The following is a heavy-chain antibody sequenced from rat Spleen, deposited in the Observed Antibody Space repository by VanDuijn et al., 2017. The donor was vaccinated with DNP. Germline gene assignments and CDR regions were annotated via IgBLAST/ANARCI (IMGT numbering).Heavy chain of an antibody. V-gene: IGHV2-27*01. CDR2: IQSGGST. Sequence: QVQLEESGPGLVQPSQTLSLTCTVSGFSLTNYHVHWVRQPPGKGLEWMGRIQSGGSTDYSSALKSRLNISRDTSKSQVFLKLNSLQTKDTATYYCARDIGTTALHTWGQGTSVTVSS. CDR3: ARDIGTTALHT. CDR1: GFSLTNYH. J-gene: IGHJ4*01. D-gene: IGHD1-5*01.